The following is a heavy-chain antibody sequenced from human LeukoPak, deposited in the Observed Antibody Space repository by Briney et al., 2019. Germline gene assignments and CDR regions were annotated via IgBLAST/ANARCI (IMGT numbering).Heavy chain of an antibody. CDR2: IYHSGST. V-gene: IGHV4-30-2*01. J-gene: IGHJ4*02. CDR1: GGSISSGGYY. Sequence: PSETLSLTCTVSGGSISSGGYYWSWIRQPPGKGLEWIGYIYHSGSTYYNPSLKSRVTISVDRSKNQFSLKLSSVTAADTAVYYCARRITGTHEFDYWGQGTLVTVSS. D-gene: IGHD1-20*01. CDR3: ARRITGTHEFDY.